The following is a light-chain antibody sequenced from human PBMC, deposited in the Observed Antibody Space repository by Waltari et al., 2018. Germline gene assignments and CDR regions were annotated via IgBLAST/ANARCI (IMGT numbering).Light chain of an antibody. CDR2: EAS. CDR3: QQYNNWPPLT. V-gene: IGKV3-15*01. J-gene: IGKJ4*01. Sequence: EILMTQSPGTLSVSPGDGATLPCRASQSVSSDLAWYQQNPGQAPRLLIYEASTRATGIPDRCSGRGSGTEFTLTISSLQPEDFGLYYCQQYNNWPPLTFGGGTKVEIK. CDR1: QSVSSD.